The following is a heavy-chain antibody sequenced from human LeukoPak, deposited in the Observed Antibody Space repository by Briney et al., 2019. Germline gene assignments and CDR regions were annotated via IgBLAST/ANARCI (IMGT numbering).Heavy chain of an antibody. CDR2: IYPGDSDT. J-gene: IGHJ1*01. D-gene: IGHD3-22*01. CDR3: ARQAHYYDSSGYPEYFQH. V-gene: IGHV5-51*01. Sequence: GESLKISCKGSGFSFTSYWIGWGRQMPGKGLEWMGIIYPGDSDTRYSPSFQGQVTISADKSISTAYLQWSSLKASDTAMYYCARQAHYYDSSGYPEYFQHWGQGTLVTVSS. CDR1: GFSFTSYW.